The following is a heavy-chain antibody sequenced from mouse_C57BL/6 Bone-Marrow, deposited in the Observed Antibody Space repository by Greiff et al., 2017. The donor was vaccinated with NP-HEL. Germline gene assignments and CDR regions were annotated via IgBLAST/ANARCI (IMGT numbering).Heavy chain of an antibody. V-gene: IGHV5-4*01. J-gene: IGHJ4*01. Sequence: EVQVVESGGGLVKPGGSLKLSCAASGFTFSSYAMSWVRQTPEKRLEWVATISDGGSYTYYPDNVKGRFTISRDNAKNNLYLQMSHLKSGDTAMYYCARDPYPGYAMDYWGQGTSVTVSS. CDR1: GFTFSSYA. CDR3: ARDPYPGYAMDY. CDR2: ISDGGSYT.